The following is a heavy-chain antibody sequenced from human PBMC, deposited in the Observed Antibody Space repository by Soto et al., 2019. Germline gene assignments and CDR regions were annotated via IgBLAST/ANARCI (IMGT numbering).Heavy chain of an antibody. CDR3: AASSIVVVPASGDYYYGMDV. CDR1: GFTFTSSA. J-gene: IGHJ6*02. Sequence: GASVKVSCKASGFTFTSSAVQWVRQARGQRLEWIGWIVVGSGNTNYAQKFQERVTITRDMSTSTAYMELSSLRSEDTAVYYCAASSIVVVPASGDYYYGMDVWGQGTTVTVSS. V-gene: IGHV1-58*01. CDR2: IVVGSGNT. D-gene: IGHD2-2*01.